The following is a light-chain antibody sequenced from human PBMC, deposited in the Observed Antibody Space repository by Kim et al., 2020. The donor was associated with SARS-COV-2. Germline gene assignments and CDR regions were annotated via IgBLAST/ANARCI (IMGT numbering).Light chain of an antibody. CDR1: SSDVGGYNF. Sequence: GQSVTISCTGTSSDVGGYNFVSWYQQHPGKAPKLMIYEVNKRPSGVPDRFSGSKSGNTASLTVSGLQAEDEADYYCNSYAGSNNVAFGGGTQLTVL. V-gene: IGLV2-8*01. CDR2: EVN. J-gene: IGLJ2*01. CDR3: NSYAGSNNVA.